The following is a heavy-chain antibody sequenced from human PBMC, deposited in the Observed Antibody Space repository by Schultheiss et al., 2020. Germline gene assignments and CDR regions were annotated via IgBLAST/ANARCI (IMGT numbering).Heavy chain of an antibody. CDR2: IRSSSSYI. CDR1: GFTFSFYS. J-gene: IGHJ4*02. Sequence: GGSLRLSCAASGFTFSFYSMNWVRQAPGKGLEWVLSIRSSSSYIYYADSVKGRFTISRDNAKNSLYLQMSGLRAEDTAVYYCARTFHYWGQGTLVTVSS. CDR3: ARTFHY. V-gene: IGHV3-21*01.